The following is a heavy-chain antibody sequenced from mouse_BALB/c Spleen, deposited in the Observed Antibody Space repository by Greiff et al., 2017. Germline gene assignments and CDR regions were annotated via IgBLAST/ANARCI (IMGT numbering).Heavy chain of an antibody. D-gene: IGHD2-10*02. CDR1: GFDFSSYC. V-gene: IGHV4-1*02. J-gene: IGHJ4*01. Sequence: DVKLVESGGGLVQPGGSLKLSCAASGFDFSSYCMSWVRQAPGKGLEWIGAINPDSSTINYTPSLKDKFIISRDNAKITLYLQMSKVRSEDTAFYDCARPRRYGNYFAMDYWGQGTSVTVSS. CDR2: INPDSSTI. CDR3: ARPRRYGNYFAMDY.